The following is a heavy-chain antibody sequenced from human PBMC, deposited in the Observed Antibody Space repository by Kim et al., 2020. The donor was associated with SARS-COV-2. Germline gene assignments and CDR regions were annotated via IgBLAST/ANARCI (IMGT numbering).Heavy chain of an antibody. J-gene: IGHJ4*02. Sequence: SETLSLTCAVYGGSFSGYSWSWISQPPGKVLEWIGEINHCGRTNYNPSLKSRVTVSVDTSKNQFSLKLTSVTAADAAVYYCARRLSNTSGWGSHYCDLWGQGTLVTVSS. CDR1: GGSFSGYS. CDR3: ARRLSNTSGWGSHYCDL. D-gene: IGHD3-10*01. V-gene: IGHV4-34*01. CDR2: INHCGRT.